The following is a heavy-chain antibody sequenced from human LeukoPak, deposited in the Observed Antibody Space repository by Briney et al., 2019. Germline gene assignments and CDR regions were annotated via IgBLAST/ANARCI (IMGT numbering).Heavy chain of an antibody. CDR3: TKGIGGSGYYGVDY. D-gene: IGHD3-3*01. J-gene: IGHJ4*02. CDR1: GFSFDDYA. Sequence: GGSLRLSCAASGFSFDDYAMHWVPQAPGRGLEWVTLISGDGREISYADSVKGRFTISRDNSRSSLYLQMDSLTTEDTALYYCTKGIGGSGYYGVDYWGRGTLVTVSS. V-gene: IGHV3-43*02. CDR2: ISGDGREI.